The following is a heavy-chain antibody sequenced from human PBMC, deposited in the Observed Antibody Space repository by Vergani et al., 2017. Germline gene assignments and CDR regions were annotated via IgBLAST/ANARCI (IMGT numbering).Heavy chain of an antibody. V-gene: IGHV3-53*01. CDR2: IYSGGST. CDR1: GFTVSSNY. J-gene: IGHJ4*02. Sequence: EVQLVESGGGLIQPGGSLRLSCAASGFTVSSNYMSWVRQAPGKGLEWVSVIYSGGSTYYADSVKGRFTISRDNSKNTRYLQMNSLGAEDTAVYYCASADYGDLGFDYWGQGTLVTVSS. D-gene: IGHD4-17*01. CDR3: ASADYGDLGFDY.